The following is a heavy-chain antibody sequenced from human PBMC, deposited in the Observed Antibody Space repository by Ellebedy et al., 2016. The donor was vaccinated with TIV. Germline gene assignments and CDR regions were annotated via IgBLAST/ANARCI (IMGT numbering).Heavy chain of an antibody. CDR3: ARDGGLKYSSSWYGGNWFDP. CDR1: GFTFSSYA. D-gene: IGHD6-13*01. CDR2: ISSNGGST. Sequence: GGSLRLXXSASGFTFSSYAMHWVRQAPGKGLEYVSAISSNGGSTYYADSVKGRFTISRDNSKNTLYLQMSSLRAEDTAVYYCARDGGLKYSSSWYGGNWFDPWGQGTLVTVSS. J-gene: IGHJ5*02. V-gene: IGHV3-64D*06.